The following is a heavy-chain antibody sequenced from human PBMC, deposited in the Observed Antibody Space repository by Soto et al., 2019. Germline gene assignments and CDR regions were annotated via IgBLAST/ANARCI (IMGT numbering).Heavy chain of an antibody. J-gene: IGHJ4*02. D-gene: IGHD2-15*01. CDR3: ARRDSGGFYRFFDS. CDR1: GGSLSTDP. V-gene: IGHV1-69*06. Sequence: QVQLVQSGTEVKKPGSSVKVSCKASGGSLSTDPISWVRQAPGQGLEWMGGTGSGTGPGNHAQKFQGRLTVTADKSTSTVYMELTDRSSEDTGVYYCARRDSGGFYRFFDSWGQGTLVTVSS. CDR2: TGSGTGPG.